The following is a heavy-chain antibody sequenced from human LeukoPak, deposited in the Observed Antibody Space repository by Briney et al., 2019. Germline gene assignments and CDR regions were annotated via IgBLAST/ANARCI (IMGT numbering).Heavy chain of an antibody. V-gene: IGHV3-66*02. CDR1: GFDISYNY. J-gene: IGHJ4*02. CDR3: ARSRGPGDGYNPIDY. Sequence: GGSLRLFCVASGFDISYNYVGWVRQAPGKGLEWVSVIHTGGTTHYADSVKGRFTISRDNSKNTLYLQMNSLRAEDTAVYYCARSRGPGDGYNPIDYWGQGTLVTVSS. D-gene: IGHD5-24*01. CDR2: IHTGGTT.